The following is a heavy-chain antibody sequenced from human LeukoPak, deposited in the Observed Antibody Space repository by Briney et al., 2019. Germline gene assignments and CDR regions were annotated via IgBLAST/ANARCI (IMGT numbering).Heavy chain of an antibody. J-gene: IGHJ5*01. CDR1: GYSFTTYW. CDR2: IYPGDSDI. CDR3: ARSNNWYDY. Sequence: GESLKISCKGSGYSFTTYWIAWVRQMPGKGLEWMGIIYPGDSDIRYSPSFQGQVTISADKSINTACLQWSSLRASDTAMYYCARSNNWYDYWGQGTLVTVSS. V-gene: IGHV5-51*01.